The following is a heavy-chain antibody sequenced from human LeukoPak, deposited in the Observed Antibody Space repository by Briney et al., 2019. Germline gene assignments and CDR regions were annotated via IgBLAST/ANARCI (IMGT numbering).Heavy chain of an antibody. CDR1: GYTFTSYG. J-gene: IGHJ3*02. Sequence: VASVKVSCKASGYTFTSYGISWVRQAPGQGLEWMGWISAYNGNTNYAQKLQGRVTMTTDTSTSTAYMELRSLRSDDTAVYYCARRRQILWFGEWHDAFDIWGQGTMVTVSS. CDR2: ISAYNGNT. D-gene: IGHD3-10*01. CDR3: ARRRQILWFGEWHDAFDI. V-gene: IGHV1-18*01.